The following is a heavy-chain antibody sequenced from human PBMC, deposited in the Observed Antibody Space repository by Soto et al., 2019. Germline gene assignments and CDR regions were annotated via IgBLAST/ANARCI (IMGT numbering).Heavy chain of an antibody. CDR2: IFYSGST. CDR1: GGSISNYY. D-gene: IGHD5-18*01. Sequence: SENLSLTCTVSGGSISNYYWRCILQPPGKGLEWIGHIFYSGSTNYNPALKSRVTISVDTSKNQFSLKLSSVTAADTAVYYCARDSGYNYGYFRWFDPWGQGTLVTVS. V-gene: IGHV4-59*01. J-gene: IGHJ5*02. CDR3: ARDSGYNYGYFRWFDP.